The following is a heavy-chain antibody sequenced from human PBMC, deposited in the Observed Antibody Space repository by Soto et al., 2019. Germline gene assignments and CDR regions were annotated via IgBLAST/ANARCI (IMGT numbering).Heavy chain of an antibody. D-gene: IGHD3-16*01. CDR1: GYTFTSYY. Sequence: QVQLVQSGAEVKKPGASVKVSCKASGYTFTSYYMHWVRQAPGQGLEWMGIINPSGGSTSYAQKFQGRVTMTRDTSTSTVYMELSSLRSEDTAVYYCARGGLNGGIPFLYYGMDVWGQGTTVTVFS. J-gene: IGHJ6*02. V-gene: IGHV1-46*01. CDR2: INPSGGST. CDR3: ARGGLNGGIPFLYYGMDV.